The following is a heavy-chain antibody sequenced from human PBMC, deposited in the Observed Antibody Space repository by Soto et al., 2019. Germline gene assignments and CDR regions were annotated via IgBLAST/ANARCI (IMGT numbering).Heavy chain of an antibody. J-gene: IGHJ6*02. Sequence: QVQLQESGPGLVKPSQTLSLTCTVSGGSLSNADYYWSWVRQPPGKVLEWIGYIYYSGSSFFNPSRKRRVTMSKNTAKNQSSLRLTSVTAADTAVYYCDRAIVVTVGGMDVWGRGTTVTVSS. CDR2: IYYSGSS. CDR1: GGSLSNADYY. CDR3: DRAIVVTVGGMDV. V-gene: IGHV4-30-4*01. D-gene: IGHD5-12*01.